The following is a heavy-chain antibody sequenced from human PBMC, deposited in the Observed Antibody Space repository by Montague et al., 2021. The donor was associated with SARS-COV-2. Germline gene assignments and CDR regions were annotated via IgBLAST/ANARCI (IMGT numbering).Heavy chain of an antibody. Sequence: SETLSLTCTVSGGSIRTSSYYWGWVRQPPGKGLEWIGYISHLGSTNYNRSLRSRVTISVDTSKNQFSLKLSSVTAADTAVFYCARLPDTSGRAWFDPWGQGTLVTVSS. V-gene: IGHV4-61*05. D-gene: IGHD3-22*01. CDR2: ISHLGST. J-gene: IGHJ5*02. CDR3: ARLPDTSGRAWFDP. CDR1: GGSIRTSSYY.